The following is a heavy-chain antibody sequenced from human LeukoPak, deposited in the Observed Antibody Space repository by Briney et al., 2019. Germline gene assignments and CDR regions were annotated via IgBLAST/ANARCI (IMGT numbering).Heavy chain of an antibody. Sequence: PGGSLRLSCAASGFPFSRYAMSWVRQTPERGLEWVSVISGSDGSRYYADSVKGRFTISRDDSRNTVYLQMNNLRAEDTAVYYCAKQVSCDTTTCYSGMPPGYWGQGTLVTVSS. J-gene: IGHJ4*02. V-gene: IGHV3-23*01. CDR2: ISGSDGSR. CDR1: GFPFSRYA. CDR3: AKQVSCDTTTCYSGMPPGY. D-gene: IGHD2/OR15-2a*01.